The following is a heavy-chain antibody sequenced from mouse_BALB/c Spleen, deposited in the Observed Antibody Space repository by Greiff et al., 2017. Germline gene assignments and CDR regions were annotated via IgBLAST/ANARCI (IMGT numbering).Heavy chain of an antibody. CDR3: AREGQLGPSFAY. V-gene: IGHV1-7*01. CDR2: INPSTGYT. Sequence: QVQLQQSGAELAKPGASVKMSCKASGYTFTSYWMHWVKQRPGQGLEWIGYINPSTGYTEYNQKFKDKATLTADKSSSTAYMQLSSLTSEDSAVYYCAREGQLGPSFAYWGQGTLVTVSA. J-gene: IGHJ3*01. D-gene: IGHD3-2*01. CDR1: GYTFTSYW.